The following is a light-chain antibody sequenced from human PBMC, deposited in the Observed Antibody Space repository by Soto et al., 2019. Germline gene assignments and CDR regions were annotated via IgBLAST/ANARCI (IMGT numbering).Light chain of an antibody. CDR3: QHYGSSPL. Sequence: EIVLTQSPGTLSLSPGERATLSCRASQSVTSSYLAWYQQKPGQAPRLLIYGASSRATGIPDRFSGSGSGTDFTLTVSRLEPEVFAVYYCQHYGSSPLFCGGTKVEIK. J-gene: IGKJ4*01. CDR2: GAS. V-gene: IGKV3-20*01. CDR1: QSVTSSY.